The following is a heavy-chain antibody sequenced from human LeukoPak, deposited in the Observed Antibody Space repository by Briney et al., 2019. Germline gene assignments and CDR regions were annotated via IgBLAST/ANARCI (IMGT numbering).Heavy chain of an antibody. CDR1: GFTFSSYD. Sequence: GGSLRLSCAASGFTFSSYDMHWVRQATGKGLEWVSAINTAGDTYYPGSVKGRFTISRDNARNSLYLQMNGLRAGDTAVHYCARRVGGPYDYWGQGTLVTVSS. D-gene: IGHD2-2*01. CDR2: INTAGDT. V-gene: IGHV3-13*04. J-gene: IGHJ4*02. CDR3: ARRVGGPYDY.